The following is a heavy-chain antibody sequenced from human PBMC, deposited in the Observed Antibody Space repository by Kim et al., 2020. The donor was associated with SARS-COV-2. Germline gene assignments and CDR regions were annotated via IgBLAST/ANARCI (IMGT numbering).Heavy chain of an antibody. V-gene: IGHV3-23*01. CDR3: AKDQGYKSGPDEY. Sequence: ADDVKGRFTISRDNSKNTLYLQMTSLRLEDTAVYYCAKDQGYKSGPDEYWGLGTLVTVSS. J-gene: IGHJ4*02. D-gene: IGHD5-12*01.